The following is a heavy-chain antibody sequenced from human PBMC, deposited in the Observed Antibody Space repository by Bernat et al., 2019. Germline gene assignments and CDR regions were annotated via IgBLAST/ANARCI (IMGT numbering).Heavy chain of an antibody. J-gene: IGHJ6*02. D-gene: IGHD3-3*01. V-gene: IGHV4-39*02. CDR1: GGSISSSSYY. CDR3: ARDTIFGVSLGDYGMDV. CDR2: IYYSGST. Sequence: QLQLQELGPGLVKPSETLSLTCTVSGGSISSSSYYWGWIRQLPGKGLAWIGSIYYSGSTYYNPSLKDRVTISVDTSKSQFSLKLSSVTAADTAVYYCARDTIFGVSLGDYGMDVWGQGTTVTVSS.